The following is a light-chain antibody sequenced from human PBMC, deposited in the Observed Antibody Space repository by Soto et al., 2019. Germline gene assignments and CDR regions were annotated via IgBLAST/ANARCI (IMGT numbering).Light chain of an antibody. CDR2: EVT. J-gene: IGLJ1*01. CDR3: TSYTATSTYV. CDR1: SSDVGGYDY. Sequence: QSALTQPASVSGSPGQSITISCTGTSSDVGGYDYVSWYQQHAGKAPKFMIYEVTNRPSGVSHRFSGSKSGNTASLTISGLLAEYEADYYCTSYTATSTYVFGTGTKVTVL. V-gene: IGLV2-14*01.